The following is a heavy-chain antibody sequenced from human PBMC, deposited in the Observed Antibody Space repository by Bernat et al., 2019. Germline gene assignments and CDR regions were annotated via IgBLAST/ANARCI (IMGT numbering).Heavy chain of an antibody. CDR3: ARGGRIAVAGTSVYYFDY. CDR1: GGTFSSYT. CDR2: INPNSGGT. Sequence: QVQLVQSGAEVKKPGSSVKVSCKASGGTFSSYTISWVRQAPGQGLEWMGWINPNSGGTNYAQKFQGWVTMTRDTSISTAYMELSRLRSDDTAVYYCARGGRIAVAGTSVYYFDYWGQGTLVTVSS. V-gene: IGHV1-2*04. D-gene: IGHD6-19*01. J-gene: IGHJ4*02.